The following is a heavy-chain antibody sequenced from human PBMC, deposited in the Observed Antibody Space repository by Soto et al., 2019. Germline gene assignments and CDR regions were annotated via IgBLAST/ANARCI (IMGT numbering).Heavy chain of an antibody. CDR2: IHHSGTT. V-gene: IGHV4-4*02. D-gene: IGHD2-2*01. J-gene: IGHJ5*02. CDR1: GGSISSSNW. Sequence: LSLTCAVSGGSISSSNWWHWVRQPPGKGLEWIGEIHHSGTTNYNPSLKSRVAISVDKSKNQFSLKLNSVTAADTAVYYCARVRQYCSGTSCYLDPWGQGTLVTVSS. CDR3: ARVRQYCSGTSCYLDP.